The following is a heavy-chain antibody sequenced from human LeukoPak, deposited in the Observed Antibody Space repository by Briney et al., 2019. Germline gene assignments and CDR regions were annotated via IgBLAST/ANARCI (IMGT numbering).Heavy chain of an antibody. CDR3: ARHGGSYDFDF. J-gene: IGHJ4*02. Sequence: PSETLSLTCTVSGGAISSYYWSWIRQPPGKGLEWIGYIYYSGTPNYNPTLKSRVTMSVDTSKNQFSLKLSSVTAADTAVHYCARHGGSYDFDFWGQGTLVTVSS. D-gene: IGHD1-26*01. V-gene: IGHV4-59*08. CDR1: GGAISSYY. CDR2: IYYSGTP.